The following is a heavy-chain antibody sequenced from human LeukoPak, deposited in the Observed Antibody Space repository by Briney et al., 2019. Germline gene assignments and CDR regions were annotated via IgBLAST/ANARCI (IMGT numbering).Heavy chain of an antibody. V-gene: IGHV3-21*04. CDR3: ARGIPGPSTLSLGELSPWDY. CDR1: GFTFSSYS. Sequence: GGSLRLSCAASGFTFSSYSMNWVRQAPGKGLEWVSSISSSSSYIYYADSVKGRFTISRDNAKNSLYLQMNSLRAEDTAVYYCARGIPGPSTLSLGELSPWDYWGQGTLVTVSS. CDR2: ISSSSSYI. J-gene: IGHJ4*02. D-gene: IGHD3-16*02.